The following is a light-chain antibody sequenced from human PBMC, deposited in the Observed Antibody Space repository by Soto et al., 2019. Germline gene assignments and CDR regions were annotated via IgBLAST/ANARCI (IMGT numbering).Light chain of an antibody. CDR2: GAS. CDR3: QQYGSSPQT. Sequence: EIVLTQSPGTLSLSPGERATLSCRASQSVSNSYLAWYQQRPGQAPRLLIYGASSRATGSPDRFSGSGSGTDFTLTISRLEPEDCAVYYCQQYGSSPQTFGQGTKVEIK. J-gene: IGKJ1*01. V-gene: IGKV3-20*01. CDR1: QSVSNSY.